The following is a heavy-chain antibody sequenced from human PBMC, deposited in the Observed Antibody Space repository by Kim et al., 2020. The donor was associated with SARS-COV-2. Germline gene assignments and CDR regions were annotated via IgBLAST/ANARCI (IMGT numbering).Heavy chain of an antibody. J-gene: IGHJ4*01. D-gene: IGHD3-22*01. CDR1: GFTLSNYS. CDR3: ARAGVYDISAYYGFFNY. CDR2: IHSDGRTT. Sequence: GGSLRLSCAASGFTLSNYSMNWVRQTPEKGLVWVSRIHSDGRTTEYVDSVKGRFTISRDNAKNTLYLQMNSLRPEDTALYYCARAGVYDISAYYGFFNY. V-gene: IGHV3-74*03.